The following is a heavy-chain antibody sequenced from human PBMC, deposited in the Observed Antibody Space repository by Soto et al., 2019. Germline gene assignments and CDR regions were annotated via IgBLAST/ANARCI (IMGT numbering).Heavy chain of an antibody. J-gene: IGHJ1*01. Sequence: SETLSLTWNVSGGSISNGGYCWTWIRQHPGKGLEWIGNIHHSGSTFYNPSLKSRVSISVGTSKNQFSLKLSSVTAADTAVYFCVRGVLSWGQGTLVTVSS. CDR1: GGSISNGGYC. V-gene: IGHV4-31*02. CDR2: IHHSGST. D-gene: IGHD3-10*01. CDR3: VRGVLS.